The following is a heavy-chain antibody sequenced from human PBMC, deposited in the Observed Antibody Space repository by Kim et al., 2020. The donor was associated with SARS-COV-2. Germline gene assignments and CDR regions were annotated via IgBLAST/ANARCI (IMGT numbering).Heavy chain of an antibody. Sequence: GGSLRLSCAASGFTFSSYAMSWVRQAPGKGLEWVSAISGSGGSTYYADSVKGRFTISRDNSKNTLYLQMNSLRAEDTAVYYCAKGGLDGTMVRGLRNAFDIWGQGTMVTVSS. J-gene: IGHJ3*02. CDR1: GFTFSSYA. V-gene: IGHV3-23*01. CDR2: ISGSGGST. D-gene: IGHD3-10*01. CDR3: AKGGLDGTMVRGLRNAFDI.